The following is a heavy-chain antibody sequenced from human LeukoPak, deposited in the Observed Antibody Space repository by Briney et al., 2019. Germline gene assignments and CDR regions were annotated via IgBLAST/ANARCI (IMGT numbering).Heavy chain of an antibody. D-gene: IGHD3-10*01. CDR1: GFTFDDYA. J-gene: IGHJ6*03. CDR2: INWNSDII. V-gene: IGHV3-9*01. CDR3: AKGRLIDFYYYYMDV. Sequence: GGSLRLSCAASGFTFDDYAMHWVRQAPGKGLEWVSGINWNSDIIGYADSVKGRFTISRDNAKNSLYLQINSLRPADTALYYCAKGRLIDFYYYYMDVWGKGTTVTISS.